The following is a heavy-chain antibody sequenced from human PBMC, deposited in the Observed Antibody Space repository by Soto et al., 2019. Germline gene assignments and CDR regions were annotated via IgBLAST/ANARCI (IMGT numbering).Heavy chain of an antibody. D-gene: IGHD3-22*01. Sequence: EVQLVESGGGLVKPGGSLRLSCAASGFTFSSYSMNWVRQAPGKGLEWVSSISSSSSYIYYADSVKGRFTISRDNTKNLLYLQMNSLRAEDTAVYYCARGGYYDSMNWFDPWGQGTLVTVSS. J-gene: IGHJ5*02. CDR2: ISSSSSYI. V-gene: IGHV3-21*01. CDR1: GFTFSSYS. CDR3: ARGGYYDSMNWFDP.